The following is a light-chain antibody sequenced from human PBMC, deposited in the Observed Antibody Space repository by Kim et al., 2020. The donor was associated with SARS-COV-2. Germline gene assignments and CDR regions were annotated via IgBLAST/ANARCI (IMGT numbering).Light chain of an antibody. CDR1: QSVSSY. Sequence: EIVLTQSPATLSLSPGERATLSCRASQSVSSYLAWYQQKPGQAPRLLFYDASNRATGIPARFSGSGSGTDFTLTISSLEPEDFAVYYCQQRSNWPPYTFGQGTKLEI. J-gene: IGKJ2*01. V-gene: IGKV3-11*01. CDR3: QQRSNWPPYT. CDR2: DAS.